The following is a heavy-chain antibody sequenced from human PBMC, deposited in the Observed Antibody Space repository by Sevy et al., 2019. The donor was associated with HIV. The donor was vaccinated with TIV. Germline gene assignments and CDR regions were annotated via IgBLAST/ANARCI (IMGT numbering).Heavy chain of an antibody. CDR3: ATVGSSLVYYYGMDV. CDR2: FDPEDGET. V-gene: IGHV1-24*01. J-gene: IGHJ6*02. D-gene: IGHD2-2*01. Sequence: ASVKVSCKVSGYTLTELSMHWVRQAPGKGLEWMGGFDPEDGETIYAQKFQGIVTMTEDTSTDTAYMELSSLRSEDTAVYYCATVGSSLVYYYGMDVWGQGTTVTVSS. CDR1: GYTLTELS.